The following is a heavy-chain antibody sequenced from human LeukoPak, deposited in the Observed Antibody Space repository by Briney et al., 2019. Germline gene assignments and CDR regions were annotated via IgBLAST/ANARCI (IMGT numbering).Heavy chain of an antibody. CDR2: ISGSSGTT. V-gene: IGHV3-23*01. CDR3: AKSKEDCCGSFDP. CDR1: GFTFSSYA. J-gene: IGHJ5*02. Sequence: GGSLRLSCAASGFTFSSYAMSWVRQAPGKGLEWVSAISGSSGTTYYADSAQGRFTISRDKSKNTLYLQMNSLRAEDTAVSYCAKSKEDCCGSFDPWGQGTLVTVSS. D-gene: IGHD2-15*01.